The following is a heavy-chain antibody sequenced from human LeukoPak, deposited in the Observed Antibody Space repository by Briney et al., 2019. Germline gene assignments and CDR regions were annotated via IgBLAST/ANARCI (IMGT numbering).Heavy chain of an antibody. CDR1: GFTFSSYG. Sequence: TGGSLRLSCAASGFTFSSYGMHWVRQAPGKGLEWVAFIRYDGSNKYYADSVKGRFTISRDNSKNTLYLQMNSLRAEDTAVYYCAKDRIIAVAAPFDYWGQGTLVTVSS. CDR2: IRYDGSNK. D-gene: IGHD6-19*01. CDR3: AKDRIIAVAAPFDY. V-gene: IGHV3-30*02. J-gene: IGHJ4*02.